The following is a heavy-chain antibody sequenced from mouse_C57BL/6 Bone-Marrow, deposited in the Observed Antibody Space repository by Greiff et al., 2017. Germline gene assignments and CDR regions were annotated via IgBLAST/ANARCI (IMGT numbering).Heavy chain of an antibody. D-gene: IGHD1-1*01. J-gene: IGHJ1*03. CDR3: ARRNYYGSWYWYFDV. Sequence: QVQLQQPGAELVKPGASVKMSCKASGYTFTSYWITWVKQRPGQGLEWIGDIYPGSGSTNYNEKFKSKATLTVDTCSSTAYMQLSSLTSEDSAVYYCARRNYYGSWYWYFDVWGTGTTVTVSS. CDR2: IYPGSGST. V-gene: IGHV1-55*01. CDR1: GYTFTSYW.